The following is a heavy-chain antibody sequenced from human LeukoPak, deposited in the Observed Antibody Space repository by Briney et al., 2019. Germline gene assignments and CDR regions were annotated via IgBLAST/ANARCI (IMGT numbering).Heavy chain of an antibody. CDR3: ARDWGFDY. J-gene: IGHJ4*02. D-gene: IGHD3-16*01. V-gene: IGHV3-7*01. CDR2: IKQDGSEK. CDR1: GFTISSNW. Sequence: PGGSLRLSCAASGFTISSNWMNSVRQAPGKGLEWVANIKQDGSEKFYVDSVKGRFTISRDNAKNSLYLQMNSLRGEDTAVYYCARDWGFDYWGQGTLVTVSS.